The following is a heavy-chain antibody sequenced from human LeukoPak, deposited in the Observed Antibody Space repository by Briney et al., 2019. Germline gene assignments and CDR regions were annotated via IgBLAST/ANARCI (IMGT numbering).Heavy chain of an antibody. CDR3: ARDRSDSGGWYKGLDY. V-gene: IGHV1-18*01. J-gene: IGHJ4*02. D-gene: IGHD6-19*01. CDR1: GYTFTSYG. CDR2: ISAYNGNT. Sequence: ASVKVSCKASGYTFTSYGISWVRQAPGQGLEWMGWISAYNGNTNYAQKLQGRVTMTTDTSTSTAYMELRSLRSDDTAVYYCARDRSDSGGWYKGLDYWGQGTLVTVSS.